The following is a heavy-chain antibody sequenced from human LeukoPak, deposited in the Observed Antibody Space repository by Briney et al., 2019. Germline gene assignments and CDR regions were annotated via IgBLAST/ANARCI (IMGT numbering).Heavy chain of an antibody. CDR1: GYTFTGYY. J-gene: IGHJ5*02. V-gene: IGHV1-2*04. CDR3: ARRGGTVWNKDDNWFDP. D-gene: IGHD1/OR15-1a*01. CDR2: INPNSGGT. Sequence: ASVKVSCKASGYTFTGYYMHWVRQAPGQGLKWMGWINPNSGGTNYAQKFQGWVTMTRDTSISTAYMELSRLRSDDTAVYYCARRGGTVWNKDDNWFDPWGQGTLVTVSS.